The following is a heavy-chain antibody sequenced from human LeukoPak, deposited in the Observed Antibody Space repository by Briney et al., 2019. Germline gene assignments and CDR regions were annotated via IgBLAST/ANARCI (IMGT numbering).Heavy chain of an antibody. J-gene: IGHJ6*04. D-gene: IGHD3-10*02. CDR1: GFTVSSYW. CDR3: AELGITMIGGV. CDR2: IKQDGSEK. Sequence: PGGSLRLSCAASGFTVSSYWVSWVRQAPGKGLEWVANIKQDGSEKYYVDSVKGRFTISRDNAKNSLYLQMNSLRAEDTAVYYCAELGITMIGGVWGKGTTVTISS. V-gene: IGHV3-7*01.